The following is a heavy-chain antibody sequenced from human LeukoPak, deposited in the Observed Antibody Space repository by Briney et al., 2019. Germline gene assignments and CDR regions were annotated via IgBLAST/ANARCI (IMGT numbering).Heavy chain of an antibody. D-gene: IGHD2/OR15-2a*01. CDR2: ISDSSRYI. J-gene: IGHJ4*02. V-gene: IGHV3-21*01. CDR3: AREVYCSHTTCYYFDY. Sequence: PGGSLRLSCAASGFTFSSYSMNWDRQAPGKGLEWVSSISDSSRYIFYADSVKGRFTISRDNAKNSLYLQMNSLRAEDTAVYYCAREVYCSHTTCYYFDYWGLGTLVTVSS. CDR1: GFTFSSYS.